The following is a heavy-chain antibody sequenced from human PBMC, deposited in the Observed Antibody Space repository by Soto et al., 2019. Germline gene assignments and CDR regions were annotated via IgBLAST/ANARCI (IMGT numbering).Heavy chain of an antibody. CDR2: ISYDGSNK. V-gene: IGHV3-30-3*01. CDR1: GFTFSSYA. Sequence: QVQLVESGGGVVQPGRSLRLSCAASGFTFSSYAMHWVRQAPGKGLEWVAVISYDGSNKYYADSVKGRFTISRDNSKNTLYLQMNSLRAEDTAVYYCARDPVSRIAAAVTLHFDYWGQGTLVTVSS. D-gene: IGHD6-13*01. J-gene: IGHJ4*02. CDR3: ARDPVSRIAAAVTLHFDY.